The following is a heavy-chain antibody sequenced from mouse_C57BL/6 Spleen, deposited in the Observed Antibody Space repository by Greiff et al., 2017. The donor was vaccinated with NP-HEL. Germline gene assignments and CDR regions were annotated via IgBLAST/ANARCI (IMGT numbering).Heavy chain of an antibody. D-gene: IGHD1-1*01. J-gene: IGHJ1*03. Sequence: VQLQQSGAELVKPGASVKLSCKASGYTFTSYWMHWVKQRPGQGLEWIGMIHPNSGSTNYNEKFKSKATLTVDKSSSTAYMQLSSLTSEASAVYYWARLYYYGSSGWYFDVWGTGTTGTVSS. V-gene: IGHV1-64*01. CDR1: GYTFTSYW. CDR3: ARLYYYGSSGWYFDV. CDR2: IHPNSGST.